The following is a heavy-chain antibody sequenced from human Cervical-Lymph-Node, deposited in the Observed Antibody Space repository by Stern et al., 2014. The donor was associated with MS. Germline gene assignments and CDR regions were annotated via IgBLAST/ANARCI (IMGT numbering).Heavy chain of an antibody. D-gene: IGHD4-23*01. CDR3: AKDKGISVISSYYFDY. V-gene: IGHV3-21*01. J-gene: IGHJ4*02. CDR1: GFTFNSFS. CDR2: ISSSSDYI. Sequence: EVQLVESGGGLVKPGGSLRLSCVSSGFTFNSFSMNWVRQAPGKGLEWVSSISSSSDYIFYADSMKGRLTISRDNAKSSLYLQMNSLRAEDTAVYYCAKDKGISVISSYYFDYWGQGTLVTVSS.